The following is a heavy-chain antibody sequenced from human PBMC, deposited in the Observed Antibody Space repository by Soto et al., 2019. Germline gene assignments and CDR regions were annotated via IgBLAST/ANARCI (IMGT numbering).Heavy chain of an antibody. CDR2: ISAYNGNT. CDR1: GYTXTSYG. D-gene: IGHD3-3*02. J-gene: IGHJ5*02. V-gene: IGHV1-18*01. CDR3: ARAEDIFGVVMLP. Sequence: SXKVSFKTSGYTXTSYGIGLVRQAPGQGLEWMGWISAYNGNTNYAKKLQGRVTITTDTSTSTAYMELRRLRPDDTAVYYCARAEDIFGVVMLPWGQGTLGTVS.